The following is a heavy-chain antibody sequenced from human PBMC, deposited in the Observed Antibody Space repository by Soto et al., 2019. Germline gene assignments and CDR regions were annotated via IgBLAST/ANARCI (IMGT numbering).Heavy chain of an antibody. J-gene: IGHJ6*02. CDR3: ARERVVMDV. CDR2: MNPDIGNT. Sequence: QVQLVQSGAEVKKPGASVKVSCKASGYTFTSYDMNWVRQATGQGLEWMGWMNPDIGNTGYAQKFQGRVTMTRNTSISTAYMQLSSLRSEDTAVYYCARERVVMDVWGQGTTVTVSS. V-gene: IGHV1-8*01. CDR1: GYTFTSYD.